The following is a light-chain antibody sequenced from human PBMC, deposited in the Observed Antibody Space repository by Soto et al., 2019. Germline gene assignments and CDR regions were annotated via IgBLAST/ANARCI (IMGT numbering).Light chain of an antibody. CDR2: AAS. J-gene: IGKJ2*01. CDR1: QSINNN. Sequence: ETVLTQSPATLSVSPGGRATLSCRASQSINNNLAWYQRKPGQAPRLLIYAASVRAAGVPARFSGSGSGTDFTLAISSLQSGDFAIYYCQQYNTWYTFGQGTKLEIK. CDR3: QQYNTWYT. V-gene: IGKV3-15*01.